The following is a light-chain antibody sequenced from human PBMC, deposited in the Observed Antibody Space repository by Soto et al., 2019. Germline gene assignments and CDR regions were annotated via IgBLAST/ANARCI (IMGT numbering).Light chain of an antibody. J-gene: IGKJ4*01. V-gene: IGKV3-11*01. CDR1: QSVSNY. Sequence: EIVLTQSPATLSLSPGEGATLSCRASQSVSNYLAWYQQKPGQAPRLLIYDASKRATGIPARFCGSGSGTDFTLTISSLQSEDFALYYCQQYTVWPFTFGGGTKVDIK. CDR2: DAS. CDR3: QQYTVWPFT.